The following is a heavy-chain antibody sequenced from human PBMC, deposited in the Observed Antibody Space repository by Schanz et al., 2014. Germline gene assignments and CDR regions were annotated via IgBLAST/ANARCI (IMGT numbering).Heavy chain of an antibody. CDR1: GVSISSTNW. J-gene: IGHJ5*02. Sequence: QVQLQESGPGLVKPSGTLSLTCAVSGVSISSTNWWHWVRQSPGKGLEWLGEIIHDGRTNYNPSPGSRVTIPLDKSENQFSLELTSVTAADTALYFCARVKQGCSDTSCVLDPWGQGTLVTVSS. V-gene: IGHV4-4*02. D-gene: IGHD2-2*01. CDR3: ARVKQGCSDTSCVLDP. CDR2: IIHDGRT.